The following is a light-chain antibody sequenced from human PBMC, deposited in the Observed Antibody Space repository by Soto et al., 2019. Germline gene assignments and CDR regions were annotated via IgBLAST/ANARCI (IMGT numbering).Light chain of an antibody. J-gene: IGKJ1*01. CDR3: QPYNSYSRT. CDR1: QSISSW. CDR2: KAS. V-gene: IGKV1-5*03. Sequence: DIQMTQSPSTLSASVGDRVTITCRARQSISSWLAWYQQKPGKAPKLLIYKASTLESGVPSRFSGSGSETEFTLTISSLQPDDSATYYCQPYNSYSRTFGQGTKVDIK.